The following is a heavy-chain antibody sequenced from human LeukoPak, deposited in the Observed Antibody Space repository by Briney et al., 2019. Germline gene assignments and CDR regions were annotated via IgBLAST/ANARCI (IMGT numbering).Heavy chain of an antibody. CDR2: VSYDGNYK. Sequence: PGKSLTLSCATSGFSFSVSDYGMNWLRQAPGKGLEGVAVVSYDGNYKYSADSVKGRFTISRDNSKNTLYLKMNSLRAEDTALYYCARYNAAVAGYDYWGQGTLVTVSS. CDR1: GFSFSVSDYG. CDR3: ARYNAAVAGYDY. V-gene: IGHV3-33*05. D-gene: IGHD6-19*01. J-gene: IGHJ4*02.